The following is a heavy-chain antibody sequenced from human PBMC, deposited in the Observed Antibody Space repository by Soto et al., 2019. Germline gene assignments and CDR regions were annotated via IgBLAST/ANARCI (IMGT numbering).Heavy chain of an antibody. D-gene: IGHD6-6*01. Sequence: GASVKISCKASGYTFTSFIIHWVRQAPGQSLEWLGWINAGNGDTKYSQKFQGRVTITRDTSARTAYMELSSLRSQDTAVYYCATIASHFYYYSMEVWGQGTTVTVSS. CDR2: INAGNGDT. J-gene: IGHJ6*02. CDR3: ATIASHFYYYSMEV. CDR1: GYTFTSFI. V-gene: IGHV1-3*01.